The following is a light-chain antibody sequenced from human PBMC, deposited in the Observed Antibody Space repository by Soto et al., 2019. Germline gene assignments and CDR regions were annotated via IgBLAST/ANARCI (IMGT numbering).Light chain of an antibody. CDR3: QQYNNWPSLT. J-gene: IGKJ4*01. Sequence: EIVVTQSPATLSVSPGGRATLSCRASQDISNSLAWYQQKPGQAPRLLIYGASTWATGIPARFSGSGSGTEFTLTISSLQSEDFAVYYCQQYNNWPSLTFGGGTKVDIK. V-gene: IGKV3-15*01. CDR1: QDISNS. CDR2: GAS.